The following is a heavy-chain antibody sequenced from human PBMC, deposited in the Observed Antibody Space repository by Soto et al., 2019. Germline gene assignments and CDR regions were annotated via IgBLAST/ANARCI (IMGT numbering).Heavy chain of an antibody. CDR1: GFTFSSYS. CDR2: ISSSSSYI. V-gene: IGHV3-21*01. D-gene: IGHD5-18*01. Sequence: PGGSLRLSCAASGFTFSSYSMNWVRQAPGKGLEWVSSISSSSSYIYYADSVKGRFTISRDNAKNSLYLQMNSLRAEDTAVYYCARMRIQLWSLDYWGQGTLVTVSS. J-gene: IGHJ4*02. CDR3: ARMRIQLWSLDY.